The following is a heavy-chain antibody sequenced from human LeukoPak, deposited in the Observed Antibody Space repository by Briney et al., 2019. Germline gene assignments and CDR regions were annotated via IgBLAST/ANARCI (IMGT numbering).Heavy chain of an antibody. Sequence: GASVTVSCKASGGTFSSYAISWVRQAPGRGLEWMGGIIPIFGTANYAQKFQGRVTITTDESTSTAYMELSSLRSEDTAVYYCASADIVVVPAAINYYYYYMDVWGKGTTVTVSS. CDR2: IIPIFGTA. V-gene: IGHV1-69*05. D-gene: IGHD2-2*02. CDR1: GGTFSSYA. J-gene: IGHJ6*03. CDR3: ASADIVVVPAAINYYYYYMDV.